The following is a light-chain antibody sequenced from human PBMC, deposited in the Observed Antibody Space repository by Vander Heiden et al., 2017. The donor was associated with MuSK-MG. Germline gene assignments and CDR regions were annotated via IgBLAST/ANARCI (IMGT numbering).Light chain of an antibody. CDR2: DAS. J-gene: IGKJ4*01. CDR1: QGITNA. V-gene: IGKV1-NL1*01. CDR3: QQDDSNPLT. Sequence: QITQSPSSLSASVGDRVTITCRASQGITNALAWYQQKPGKAPKLLLHDASKLESGVPPRFSGSRSGTDYTLTISSLQPEDFASYYCQQDDSNPLTFGGGTKVEIK.